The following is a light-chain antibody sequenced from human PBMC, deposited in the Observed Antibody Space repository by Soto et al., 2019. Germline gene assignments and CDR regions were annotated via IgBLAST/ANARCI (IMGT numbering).Light chain of an antibody. CDR3: CSFSSSSTPYV. CDR2: DVS. V-gene: IGLV2-14*03. Sequence: QSALTQPASVSGSPGQSITISCTGTSSDGGGYNYVSWYQHHPGKAPKLMIYDVSNRPSGVSSRFSASKSGDTASLTISGLQAEDDADYYCCSFSSSSTPYVFGTGTQLTVL. J-gene: IGLJ1*01. CDR1: SSDGGGYNY.